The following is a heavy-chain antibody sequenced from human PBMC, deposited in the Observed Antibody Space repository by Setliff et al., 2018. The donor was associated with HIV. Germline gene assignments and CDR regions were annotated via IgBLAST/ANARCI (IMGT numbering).Heavy chain of an antibody. J-gene: IGHJ4*02. V-gene: IGHV4-39*07. Sequence: SETLSLTCNVSGGSFIGSSFQSTWIRQAPGKGLEWIGDIAYSGTTMYFNYNPSLESRLSLSEDASRHQFSLKLTSVTADDAGIYYCARGPPFAYWGQGLLVTVSS. CDR2: IAYSGTTMYF. CDR3: ARGPPFAY. CDR1: GGSFIGSSFQ.